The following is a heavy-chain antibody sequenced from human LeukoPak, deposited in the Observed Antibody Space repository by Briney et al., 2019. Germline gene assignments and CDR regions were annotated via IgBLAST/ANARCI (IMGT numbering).Heavy chain of an antibody. D-gene: IGHD7-27*01. CDR1: GFTFSSSA. CDR2: ISNSGSPI. V-gene: IGHV3-48*02. Sequence: GGSLRLSCAASGFTFSSSAMHWVRQAPGKGLEWLSYISNSGSPIYYADSVKGRFTITRDNAKNSLFLQMNSLRDDDTAVYYCARSLNSANCYWGQGTLATVSS. CDR3: ARSLNSANCY. J-gene: IGHJ4*02.